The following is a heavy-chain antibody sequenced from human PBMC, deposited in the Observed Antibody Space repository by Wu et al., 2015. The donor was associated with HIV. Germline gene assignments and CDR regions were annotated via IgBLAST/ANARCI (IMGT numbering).Heavy chain of an antibody. CDR1: GYTFTSYY. D-gene: IGHD5-12*01. J-gene: IGHJ6*02. Sequence: QVQLVQSGAEVKKPGASVNVSCKASGYTFTSYYMHWVRQAPGQGLEWMGIINPSGGSTSYAQKFQGRVTMTRDTSTSTVYMELSSLRSEDTAVYYCARAWATDGYYYYGMDVWGQGTTVTVSS. CDR2: INPSGGST. V-gene: IGHV1-46*01. CDR3: ARAWATDGYYYYGMDV.